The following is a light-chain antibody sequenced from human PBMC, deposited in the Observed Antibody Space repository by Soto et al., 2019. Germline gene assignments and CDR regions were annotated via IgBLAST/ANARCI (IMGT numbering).Light chain of an antibody. J-gene: IGKJ4*01. Sequence: EIVLTQSPGTLSLSPGERATLSCRASQTVGNNYLVWYQHKPGQAPRLLIYSASTRATGIPDRFSGSGSGTDFTLTITRLEPEDFAVYYCQQLASSPLTFGGGTKVEIQ. CDR1: QTVGNNY. V-gene: IGKV3-20*01. CDR2: SAS. CDR3: QQLASSPLT.